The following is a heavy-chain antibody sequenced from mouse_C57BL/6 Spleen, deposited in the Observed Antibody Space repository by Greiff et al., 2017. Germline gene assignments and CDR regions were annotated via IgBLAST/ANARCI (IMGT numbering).Heavy chain of an antibody. V-gene: IGHV1-82*01. J-gene: IGHJ3*01. CDR2: IYPGDGDT. CDR1: GYAFSSSW. Sequence: QVQLQQSGPELVKPGASVKISCKASGYAFSSSWMNWVKQRPGKGLEWIGRIYPGDGDTNYNGKFKGKATLTADKSSSTAYMQLSSLTSEDSAVYFCARLTAQATHVPFAYWGQGTLVTVSA. D-gene: IGHD3-2*02. CDR3: ARLTAQATHVPFAY.